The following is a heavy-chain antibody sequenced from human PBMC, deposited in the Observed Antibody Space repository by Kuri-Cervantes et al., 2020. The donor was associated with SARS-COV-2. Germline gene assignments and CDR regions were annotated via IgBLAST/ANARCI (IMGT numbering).Heavy chain of an antibody. CDR2: ISSDGINT. CDR1: GFTFSSYA. CDR3: ARDRVGVHDC. D-gene: IGHD2-21*01. J-gene: IGHJ4*02. Sequence: GESLKISCAASGFTFSSYAMHWVRQAPGKGLEWVSVISSDGINTYYADSVEGRFTISRDTSRNTLYLRMNSLRTEDTAIYYCARDRVGVHDCWGQGTLVTVSS. V-gene: IGHV3-30-3*01.